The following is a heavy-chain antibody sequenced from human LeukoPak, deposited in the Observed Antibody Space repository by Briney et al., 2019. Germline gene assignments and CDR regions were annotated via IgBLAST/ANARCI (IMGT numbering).Heavy chain of an antibody. D-gene: IGHD2-2*01. J-gene: IGHJ6*02. CDR1: AGSISSYY. Sequence: SETLSLTCTVSAGSISSYYWSWIRQPPGKGLEWIGYIYYSGSTNYNPSLKSRVTMSVDTSKKQFSLKLSSVTAADTAVYYCARIRGYCSSTSCYPYYYGMDVWGHGTTVTVSS. CDR3: ARIRGYCSSTSCYPYYYGMDV. CDR2: IYYSGST. V-gene: IGHV4-59*01.